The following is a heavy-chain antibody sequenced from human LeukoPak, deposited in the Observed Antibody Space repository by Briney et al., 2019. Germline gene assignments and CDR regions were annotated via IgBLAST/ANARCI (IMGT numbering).Heavy chain of an antibody. CDR1: GFTVSSNY. D-gene: IGHD6-19*01. CDR3: ARYSSGWYDWFDP. J-gene: IGHJ5*02. Sequence: GGSLRLSCAASGFTVSSNYMSWVRQAPGKGLEWVSVIYSGGSTYYADSVKGRFTISRDNAKNSLYLQMNSLRAEDTAVYYCARYSSGWYDWFDPWGQGTLVTVSS. V-gene: IGHV3-53*01. CDR2: IYSGGST.